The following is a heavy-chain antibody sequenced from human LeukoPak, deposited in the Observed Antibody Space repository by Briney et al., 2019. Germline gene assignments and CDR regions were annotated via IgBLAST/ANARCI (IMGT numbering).Heavy chain of an antibody. CDR1: GGTFSSYA. CDR2: IIPIFGTA. CDR3: ARGGSIFGVADY. Sequence: SVKVSCKASGGTFSSYAISWVRQAPGQGLEWMGGIIPIFGTANYAQKFQGRVTITADESTSTAYMELSSLRSEDTAVYYCARGGSIFGVADYWGQGTLVIVSS. J-gene: IGHJ4*02. V-gene: IGHV1-69*13. D-gene: IGHD3-3*01.